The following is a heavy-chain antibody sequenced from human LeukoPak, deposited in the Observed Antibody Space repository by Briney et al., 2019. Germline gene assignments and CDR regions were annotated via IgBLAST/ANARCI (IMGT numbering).Heavy chain of an antibody. V-gene: IGHV3-21*01. CDR3: AKELGGSSGWTSSTFDS. J-gene: IGHJ4*02. CDR2: ISSSSSYI. CDR1: GFTFSSYS. D-gene: IGHD6-19*01. Sequence: GGSLRLSCAASGFTFSSYSMNWVRQAPGKGLEWVSSISSSSSYIYYADSVKGRFTISRDNSKNTLYLQMNSLRAEDTAVYYCAKELGGSSGWTSSTFDSWGQGTLVTVSS.